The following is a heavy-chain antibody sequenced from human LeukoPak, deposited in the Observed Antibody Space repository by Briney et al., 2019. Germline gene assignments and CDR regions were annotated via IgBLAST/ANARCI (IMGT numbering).Heavy chain of an antibody. V-gene: IGHV1-3*01. CDR2: FNAGIGNT. J-gene: IGHJ5*02. CDR3: ARVGYDILTGWGWFDP. CDR1: GYTFTRYS. Sequence: GASVKVSCKASGYTFTRYSMHWVRQAPGQRLEWLGWFNAGIGNTEYSQKFQGRVTITRDTSASTAYMELSSLRSEDTAVYYCARVGYDILTGWGWFDPWGQGTLVTVSS. D-gene: IGHD3-9*01.